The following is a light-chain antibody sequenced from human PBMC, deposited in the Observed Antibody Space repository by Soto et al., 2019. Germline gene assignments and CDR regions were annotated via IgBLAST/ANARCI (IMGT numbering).Light chain of an antibody. CDR3: SSYAASNNYV. CDR2: EDS. V-gene: IGLV2-8*01. CDR1: SSDVGGYNY. J-gene: IGLJ1*01. Sequence: QSALTQPPSASGSPGQSVTISCTGTSSDVGGYNYVSWYQPHPGKAPKLMIYEDSKRPSGVPDRFSGSKSGNTASLTVSGLQAEDEADYYCSSYAASNNYVFGTGTKVTVL.